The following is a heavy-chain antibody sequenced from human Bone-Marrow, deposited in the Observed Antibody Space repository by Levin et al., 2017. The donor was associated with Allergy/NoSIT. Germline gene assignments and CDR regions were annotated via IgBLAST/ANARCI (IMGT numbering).Heavy chain of an antibody. Sequence: QTGESLKISCAASGFTFSTYAMSWVRQAPGKGLQWVSTVLGNGQTFYADSAKGRLTISRDNSKNTLFLQMSSLRAEDTAVYYCAKEGDDNVALVTKNFANWGQGTLVTVSS. D-gene: IGHD2-15*01. CDR3: AKEGDDNVALVTKNFAN. J-gene: IGHJ4*02. CDR2: VLGNGQT. CDR1: GFTFSTYA. V-gene: IGHV3-23*01.